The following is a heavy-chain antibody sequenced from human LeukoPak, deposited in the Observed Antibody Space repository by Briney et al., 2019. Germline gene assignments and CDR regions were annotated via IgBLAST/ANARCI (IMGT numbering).Heavy chain of an antibody. Sequence: SETLSLTCAVYGGSFSGYYWSWIRQPPGKGLEWIGEINHSGSTNYNPSLKSRVTISVDTSKNQFSLKLSSVTAADTAVYYRARGQGGDFWSGYYTFFDYWGQGTLVTVSS. V-gene: IGHV4-34*01. D-gene: IGHD3-3*01. CDR2: INHSGST. CDR3: ARGQGGDFWSGYYTFFDY. CDR1: GGSFSGYY. J-gene: IGHJ4*02.